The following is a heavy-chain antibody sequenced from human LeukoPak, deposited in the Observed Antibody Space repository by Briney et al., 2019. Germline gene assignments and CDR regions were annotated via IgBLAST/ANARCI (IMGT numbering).Heavy chain of an antibody. Sequence: SVKVSCKASGGTFSSYAISWVRQASGQGLEWMGRIIPIFGTANYAQKFQGRVTITTDESTSTAYMELSSLRSEDTAVYYCARGRSGYCSGGSCYSGYFDYWGQGTLVTVSS. CDR3: ARGRSGYCSGGSCYSGYFDY. CDR1: GGTFSSYA. D-gene: IGHD2-15*01. V-gene: IGHV1-69*05. CDR2: IIPIFGTA. J-gene: IGHJ4*02.